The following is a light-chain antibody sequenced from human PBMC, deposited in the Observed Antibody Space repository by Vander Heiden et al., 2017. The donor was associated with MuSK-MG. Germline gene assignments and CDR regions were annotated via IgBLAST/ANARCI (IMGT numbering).Light chain of an antibody. CDR2: DAS. V-gene: IGKV1-5*01. CDR3: QQANSYLYA. J-gene: IGKJ2*01. Sequence: QMTQSPSSLSASVGDRVTITCRASQGIRSWLAWYQQKPGKAPELLIYDASSLESGVPSRFSGSGSGTEFTLTISSLQPDDFATYYCQQANSYLYAFGQGTKLEIK. CDR1: QGIRSW.